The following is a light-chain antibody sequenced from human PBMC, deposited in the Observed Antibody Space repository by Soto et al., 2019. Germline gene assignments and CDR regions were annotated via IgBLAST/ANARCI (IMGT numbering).Light chain of an antibody. J-gene: IGLJ3*02. CDR2: KSN. V-gene: IGLV1-47*01. CDR3: AAWDDRLSAWV. CDR1: SSNIGNYY. Sequence: QSVLTQPPSASGTPGQRVTISCSGSSSNIGNYYVYWYQQFPGPGPKLLIYKSNQRPSGVADRFSGSKSGTSASLAISGLRSEDEAAYYCAAWDDRLSAWVFGGGTKVNVL.